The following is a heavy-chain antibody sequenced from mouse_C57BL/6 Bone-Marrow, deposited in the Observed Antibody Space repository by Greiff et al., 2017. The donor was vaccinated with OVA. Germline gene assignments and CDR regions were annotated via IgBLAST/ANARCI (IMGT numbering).Heavy chain of an antibody. Sequence: QVQLQQSGAELVRPGASVTLSCKASGYTFTDYEMHWVKQTPVHGLEWIGAIDPETGGTAYNQKFKGKAILTADKSSSTAYMELRSLTSEDSAVDYCTKEELGYYFDYWGQGTTLTVSS. CDR3: TKEELGYYFDY. CDR1: GYTFTDYE. D-gene: IGHD4-1*01. J-gene: IGHJ2*01. V-gene: IGHV1-15*01. CDR2: IDPETGGT.